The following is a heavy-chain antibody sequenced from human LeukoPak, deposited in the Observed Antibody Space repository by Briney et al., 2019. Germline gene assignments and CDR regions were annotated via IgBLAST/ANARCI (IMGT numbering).Heavy chain of an antibody. J-gene: IGHJ5*02. CDR3: ARGNDYSNNWFDP. CDR2: INHSGST. Sequence: GSLRLSCAASGFTFSSYSMNWVRQAPGKGLEWIGEINHSGSTNYNPSLKSRVTISVDTSKNQFSLKLSSVTAADTAVYYCARGNDYSNNWFDPWGQGTLVTVSS. V-gene: IGHV4-34*01. CDR1: GFTFSSYS. D-gene: IGHD4-11*01.